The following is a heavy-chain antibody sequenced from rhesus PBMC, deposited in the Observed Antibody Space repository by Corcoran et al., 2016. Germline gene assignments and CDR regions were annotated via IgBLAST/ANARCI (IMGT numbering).Heavy chain of an antibody. CDR3: ARRLATVTLSYFDY. Sequence: QVQLQESGPGLVKPSEPLSLTCAVSGCSLRSSHWWSWFRPSPGKGLEWIGYIYGGRGSTSYNPSLKSRVTISTDTSKNQFSLKLSSVTAADTAVYYCARRLATVTLSYFDYWGQGVLVTVSS. V-gene: IGHV4S7*01. CDR1: GCSLRSSHW. J-gene: IGHJ4*01. CDR2: IYGGRGST. D-gene: IGHD5-36*02.